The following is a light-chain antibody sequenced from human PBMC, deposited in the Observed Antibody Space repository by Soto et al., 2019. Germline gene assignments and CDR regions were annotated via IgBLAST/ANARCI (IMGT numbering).Light chain of an antibody. CDR3: QQYGSSPRT. V-gene: IGKV3-20*01. CDR2: GAS. J-gene: IGKJ1*01. Sequence: IVLTQSPGTLSLSPGERATLSCRASQSVSSSYLAWYQQKPGQAPRLLIYGASSRATGISDRFTGSGSGTDFTLTITTLEPEDFAVYYCQQYGSSPRTFGLGTKVDIK. CDR1: QSVSSSY.